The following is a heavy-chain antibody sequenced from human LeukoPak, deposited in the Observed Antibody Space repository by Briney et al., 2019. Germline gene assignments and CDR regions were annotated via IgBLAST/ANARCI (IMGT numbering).Heavy chain of an antibody. CDR1: GFTFSSYS. V-gene: IGHV3-21*04. J-gene: IGHJ4*02. Sequence: GGSLRLSCAASGFTFSSYSMNWVRQAPGKGLEWVSSISSSSSYIYYADSVKGRFTISRDNSKNTLYLQMNSLRAEDTAVYYCAKLVVVTAIDDYWGQGTLVTVSS. D-gene: IGHD2-21*02. CDR2: ISSSSSYI. CDR3: AKLVVVTAIDDY.